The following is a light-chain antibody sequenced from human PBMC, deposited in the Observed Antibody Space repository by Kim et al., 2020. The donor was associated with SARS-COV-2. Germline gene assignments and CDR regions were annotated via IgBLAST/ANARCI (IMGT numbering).Light chain of an antibody. J-gene: IGLJ3*02. CDR2: VNSDGSH. CDR3: QTWGTGTWV. Sequence: QLVLTQSPSASASLGPSVTLTCTLSSGHSNYGITWLQQQPEKGPRFLMRVNSDGSHSKGDGIPDRFSGSRSGAERYLTISSLQSDDEADYYCQTWGTGTWVFGGGTQLTVL. V-gene: IGLV4-69*01. CDR1: SGHSNYG.